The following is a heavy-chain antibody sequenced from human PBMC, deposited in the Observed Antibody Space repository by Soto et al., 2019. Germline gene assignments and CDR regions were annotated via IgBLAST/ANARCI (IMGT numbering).Heavy chain of an antibody. CDR1: GGSFGGYY. D-gene: IGHD3-10*01. CDR3: ASRLRGRLFDY. CDR2: INHSGST. J-gene: IGHJ4*02. V-gene: IGHV4-34*01. Sequence: LTCAVYGGSFGGYYWSWIRQPPGKGLEWIGEINHSGSTNYNPSLKSRVTISVDTSKNQFSLKLSSVTAADTAVYYCASRLRGRLFDYWGQGTLVTVSS.